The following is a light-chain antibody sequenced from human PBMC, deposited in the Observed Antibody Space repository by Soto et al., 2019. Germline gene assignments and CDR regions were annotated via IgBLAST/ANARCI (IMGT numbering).Light chain of an antibody. J-gene: IGKJ2*01. V-gene: IGKV1-5*03. CDR2: KAS. CDR1: QSLSGW. CDR3: QQFHHFPYT. Sequence: DIQMTQSPSTLAASVGDRVSITCRAIQSLSGWLAWYQQKPGKAPNLLIYKASSLQSGVPSRFSGSVSRTGFTLTICSLQPDDFASYYCQQFHHFPYTFGQGTKLEI.